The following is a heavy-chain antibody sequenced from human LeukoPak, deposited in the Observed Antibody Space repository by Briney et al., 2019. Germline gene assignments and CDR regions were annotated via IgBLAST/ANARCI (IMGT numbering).Heavy chain of an antibody. CDR2: ISGSGGST. CDR1: GFTFSTYE. D-gene: IGHD5-12*01. Sequence: GGSLRLSCAASGFTFSTYEMNWVRQAPGKGLEWVSAISGSGGSTYYADSVKGRFTISRDNSKNTLYLQMNSLRAEDTAVYYCAKEEEVATITDYWGQGTLVTVSS. CDR3: AKEEEVATITDY. V-gene: IGHV3-23*01. J-gene: IGHJ4*02.